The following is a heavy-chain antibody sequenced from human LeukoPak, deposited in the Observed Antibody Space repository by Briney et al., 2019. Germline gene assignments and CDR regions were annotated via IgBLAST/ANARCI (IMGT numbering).Heavy chain of an antibody. D-gene: IGHD6-19*01. J-gene: IGHJ4*02. CDR1: GGSISSSSYY. CDR2: IYYSGST. Sequence: SETLSLTCTVSGGSISSSSYYWGWIREPRGKGLEWIESIYYSGSTYYNPSLKSRVTISVDTSKNQFSLKLSSVTAADTAVYYCARHWFISSGHYIDYWGQGTLVTVSS. V-gene: IGHV4-39*01. CDR3: ARHWFISSGHYIDY.